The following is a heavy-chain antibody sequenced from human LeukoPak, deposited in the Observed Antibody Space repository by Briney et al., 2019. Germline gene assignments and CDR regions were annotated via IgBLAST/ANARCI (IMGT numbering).Heavy chain of an antibody. CDR2: YHIGNT. Sequence: SETLSLTCTVSGVSIRGDTYYWGWIRQPPGKGLEWIGNYHIGNTYYNPSLKSRVTISEDTSKNQFSLRVNSVTAADTAVYYGARLGDSTGLYFYYYMDVWGEGTTVTVSS. V-gene: IGHV4-39*01. D-gene: IGHD6-19*01. J-gene: IGHJ6*03. CDR1: GVSIRGDTYY. CDR3: ARLGDSTGLYFYYYMDV.